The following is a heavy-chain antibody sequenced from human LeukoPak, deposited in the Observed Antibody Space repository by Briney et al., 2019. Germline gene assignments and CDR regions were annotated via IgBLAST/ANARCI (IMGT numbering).Heavy chain of an antibody. Sequence: PSETLSLTCTVSGGSISSYYWSWIPQPPGKGLEWIGYIYYSGSTNYNTSLKSRVTISVDTSKNQFSLKLSSVTAADTAVYYCARGRFLEWLLSFDPWGQGTLVTVSS. J-gene: IGHJ5*02. V-gene: IGHV4-59*01. D-gene: IGHD3-3*01. CDR3: ARGRFLEWLLSFDP. CDR1: GGSISSYY. CDR2: IYYSGST.